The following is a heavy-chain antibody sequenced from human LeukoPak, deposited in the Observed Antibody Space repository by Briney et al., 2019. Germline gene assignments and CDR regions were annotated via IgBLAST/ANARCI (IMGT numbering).Heavy chain of an antibody. CDR3: TIGITIFGPLGS. J-gene: IGHJ4*02. CDR2: IKSKPDGGTI. Sequence: GGSLRLSCVASGFTASGFTFANTWMDWVRRSPGKGLVRVGGIKSKPDGGTIDYAAPVKGRFFISRDDSKHTLFLQTDSLKPEDTAVYYCTIGITIFGPLGSWGQGTLVTVSS. CDR1: GFTFANTW. V-gene: IGHV3-15*01. D-gene: IGHD3-3*01.